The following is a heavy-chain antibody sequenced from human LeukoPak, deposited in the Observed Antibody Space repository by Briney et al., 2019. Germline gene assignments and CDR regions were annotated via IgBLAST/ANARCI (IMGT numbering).Heavy chain of an antibody. V-gene: IGHV1-46*01. D-gene: IGHD6-13*01. CDR1: GGTFSSYA. Sequence: ASVKVSCKASGGTFSSYAISWVRQAPGQGLEWVALINPDDGSTTYAHKFQGRVTMTRDTSTSTVYMDLSRLTSEDTAVYYCVRAPRDSSTMLDYWGQGTLVTASS. CDR2: INPDDGST. CDR3: VRAPRDSSTMLDY. J-gene: IGHJ4*02.